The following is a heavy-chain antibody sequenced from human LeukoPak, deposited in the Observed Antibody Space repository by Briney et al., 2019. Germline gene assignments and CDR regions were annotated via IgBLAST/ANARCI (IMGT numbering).Heavy chain of an antibody. CDR2: IRASGGRT. J-gene: IGHJ5*02. Sequence: PAQSIRLSCAAAGFTFSNACISWVRPAPGKGLGWVAAIRASGGRTYYADSVTGRFTISRDNAKNPLYLQMNSVRAEDTAVYYGAKYRVRGVIRGPWFDPWGQGTLVTVSS. D-gene: IGHD3-10*01. CDR1: GFTFSNAC. V-gene: IGHV3-23*01. CDR3: AKYRVRGVIRGPWFDP.